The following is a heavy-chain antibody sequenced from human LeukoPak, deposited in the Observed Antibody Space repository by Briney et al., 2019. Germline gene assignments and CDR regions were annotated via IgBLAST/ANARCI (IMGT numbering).Heavy chain of an antibody. CDR3: ARFTVVSARDY. CDR1: GFTFDDYP. D-gene: IGHD4-23*01. J-gene: IGHJ4*02. V-gene: IGHV3-43*01. CDR2: ISWDGGST. Sequence: GGSLRLSCAASGFTFDDYPMHWVRQAPGKGLEWVSLISWDGGSTYYADSVKGRFTISRDNSKNSLYLQMNSLRAEDTAVYYCARFTVVSARDYWGQGTLVTVSS.